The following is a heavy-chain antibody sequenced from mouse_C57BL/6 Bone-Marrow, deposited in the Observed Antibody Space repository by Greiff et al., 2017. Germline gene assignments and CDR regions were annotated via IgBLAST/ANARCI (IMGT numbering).Heavy chain of an antibody. J-gene: IGHJ2*01. D-gene: IGHD3-2*02. V-gene: IGHV5-12*01. CDR1: GFTFSDYY. CDR2: ISNGGGST. Sequence: EVQRVESGGGLVQPGGSLKLSCAASGFTFSDYYMYWVRQTPEKRLEWVAYISNGGGSTYYPDTVKGRFTISRDNAKNALYLQMSRLKSEDTAMYYCARQLRLQYFDYWGQGTTLTVSS. CDR3: ARQLRLQYFDY.